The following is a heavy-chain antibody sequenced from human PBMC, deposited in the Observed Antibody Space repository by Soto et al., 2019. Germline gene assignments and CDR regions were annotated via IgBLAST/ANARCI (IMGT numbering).Heavy chain of an antibody. CDR2: IRSKTHSYAT. V-gene: IGHV3-73*02. D-gene: IGHD1-26*01. CDR3: TRSGGSYSFGY. Sequence: EVQLVESGGDLVQPGASLKLSCAASGFTLSGSAVHWVRQASGKGLEWVGRIRSKTHSYATEYIASVKGRFTMSRDDSNNTAYLQMNGLKTDDTAVYYCTRSGGSYSFGYWGQGTLVTVSS. CDR1: GFTLSGSA. J-gene: IGHJ4*02.